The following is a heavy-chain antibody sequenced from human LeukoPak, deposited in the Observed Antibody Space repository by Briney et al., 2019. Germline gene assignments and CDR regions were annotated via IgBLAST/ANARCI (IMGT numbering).Heavy chain of an antibody. CDR3: ARSPRGSSFGYDVDFDY. J-gene: IGHJ4*02. CDR1: GFTFSDYY. V-gene: IGHV3-11*06. D-gene: IGHD5-18*01. Sequence: PGGSLRLSCEVSGFTFSDYYMSWIRQAPGKGLEWVSYISSRSSYTNYADSVKGRFTISRDYTKNSLYLQMNSLRAEDTAVYYCARSPRGSSFGYDVDFDYWGQGILVTVSS. CDR2: ISSRSSYT.